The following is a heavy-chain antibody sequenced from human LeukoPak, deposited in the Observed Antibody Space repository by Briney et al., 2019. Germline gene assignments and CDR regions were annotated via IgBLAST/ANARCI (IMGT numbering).Heavy chain of an antibody. CDR2: INSDGSGT. J-gene: IGHJ4*02. CDR1: GFTFSSYW. CDR3: ARGGYSYGLYYFDY. Sequence: PGGSLRLSCAASGFTFSSYWMHWVRQAPGKGLVWVSRINSDGSGTSYADSVKGRFTISRDNAKNTLYLQMNSLRAEDTAVYYCARGGYSYGLYYFDYWGQGTLVTVSS. D-gene: IGHD5-18*01. V-gene: IGHV3-74*01.